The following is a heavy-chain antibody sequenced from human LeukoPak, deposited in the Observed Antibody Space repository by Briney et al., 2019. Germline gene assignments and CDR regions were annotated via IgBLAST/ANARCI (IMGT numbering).Heavy chain of an antibody. J-gene: IGHJ4*02. V-gene: IGHV1-46*01. CDR3: ARDRAKYNSNDYFEY. D-gene: IGHD5-24*01. Sequence: ASVKVSCKASGYTFTSYYMHWVRQAPGQGLEWMGIINPGDGSTSYTQKFQGRVTMTRDTSMNTVYMELSRLSSDDTAIYYCARDRAKYNSNDYFEYWGRGTLVTVSS. CDR2: INPGDGST. CDR1: GYTFTSYY.